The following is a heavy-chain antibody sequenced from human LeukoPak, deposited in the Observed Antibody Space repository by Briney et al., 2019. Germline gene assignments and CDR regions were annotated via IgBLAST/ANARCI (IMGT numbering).Heavy chain of an antibody. CDR3: ARDLSLAVPVQGY. D-gene: IGHD6-19*01. CDR1: GYTFTGYY. V-gene: IGHV1-2*02. J-gene: IGHJ4*02. CDR2: INPNSGGT. Sequence: ASVNVSCKASGYTFTGYYMHWVRQAPGQGLEWMGWINPNSGGTNCAQKFQGRVTMTGDTSISTAYMELSRLRSDDTAVYYCARDLSLAVPVQGYWGQGTLVTVSS.